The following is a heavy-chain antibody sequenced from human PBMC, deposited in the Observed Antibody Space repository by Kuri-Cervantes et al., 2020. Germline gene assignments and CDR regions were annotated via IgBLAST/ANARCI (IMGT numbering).Heavy chain of an antibody. CDR3: ARGPYDSSGYYGY. J-gene: IGHJ4*02. Sequence: ASVKVSCKASGYTFTSYAMHWVRQAPGQRLEWMGWINAGNGNTKYSQKFQGRVTITRDTSASTAYMELRSLRSDDTAVYYCARGPYDSSGYYGYWGQETLVTVSS. V-gene: IGHV1-3*01. CDR1: GYTFTSYA. CDR2: INAGNGNT. D-gene: IGHD3-22*01.